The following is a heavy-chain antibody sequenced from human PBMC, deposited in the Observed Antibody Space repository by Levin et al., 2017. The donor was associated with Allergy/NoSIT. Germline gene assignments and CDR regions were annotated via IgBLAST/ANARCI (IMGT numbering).Heavy chain of an antibody. CDR2: IKKDGSEK. Sequence: GGSLRLSCSASGFTFTTYWMSWVRQAPGKGLEWVANIKKDGSEKYYVDSVKGRFIISRDNAKKSLFLQMNSLRAEDTAVYYCARDLDSSAWYEGSSFDIWGQGTMVTVAS. CDR3: ARDLDSSAWYEGSSFDI. J-gene: IGHJ3*02. V-gene: IGHV3-7*01. D-gene: IGHD6-13*01. CDR1: GFTFTTYW.